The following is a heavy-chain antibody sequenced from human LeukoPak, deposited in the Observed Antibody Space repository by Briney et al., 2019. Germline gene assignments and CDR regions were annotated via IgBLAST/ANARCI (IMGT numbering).Heavy chain of an antibody. Sequence: PSETLSLTCTVSGGSISSSSYYWGWLRQPPGKGLEWIGSIYYSGSTYYNPSLKSRVTISVDTSKNQFSLKLSSVTAADTAVYYCARHGYSYGKDAFDIWGQGTMVTVSS. CDR3: ARHGYSYGKDAFDI. D-gene: IGHD5-18*01. V-gene: IGHV4-39*01. CDR2: IYYSGST. CDR1: GGSISSSSYY. J-gene: IGHJ3*02.